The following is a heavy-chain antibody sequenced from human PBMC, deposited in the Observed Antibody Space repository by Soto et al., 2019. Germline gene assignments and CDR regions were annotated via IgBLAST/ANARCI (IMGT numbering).Heavy chain of an antibody. CDR3: AKDFISVGIGGVIVKNFDY. D-gene: IGHD3-16*02. Sequence: GGSLRLSCAASGFTFSSYAMSWVRQAPGKGLEWVSAISGSGGSTYYADSVKGRFTRSRDNSKNTLYLQMNSLRAEDTAVYYCAKDFISVGIGGVIVKNFDYWGQGTLVTVSS. J-gene: IGHJ4*02. CDR2: ISGSGGST. CDR1: GFTFSSYA. V-gene: IGHV3-23*01.